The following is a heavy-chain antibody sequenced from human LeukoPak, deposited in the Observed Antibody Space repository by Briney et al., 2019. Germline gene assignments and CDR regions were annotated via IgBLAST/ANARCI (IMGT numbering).Heavy chain of an antibody. CDR1: GFTFSSYA. D-gene: IGHD3-10*01. CDR3: ARMTLYGSGTVH. J-gene: IGHJ4*02. V-gene: IGHV3-23*01. CDR2: ISGSGGST. Sequence: GGSLRLSCAASGFTFSSYAMSWVRQAPGKGLEWVSAISGSGGSTYYADSVKGRFTISRDNAKNSLYLQMNSLRAEDTAVYYCARMTLYGSGTVHWGQGVLVTVSS.